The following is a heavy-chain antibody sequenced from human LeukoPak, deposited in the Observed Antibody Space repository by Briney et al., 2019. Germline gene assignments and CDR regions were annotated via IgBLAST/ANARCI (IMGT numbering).Heavy chain of an antibody. J-gene: IGHJ5*02. D-gene: IGHD6-13*01. CDR2: IRYDGSNK. CDR3: AKDPVPYSSSWYRWFDP. V-gene: IGHV3-30*02. CDR1: GFTFSSYG. Sequence: PGGSLRLSCAASGFTFSSYGMHWVRQAPGKGLEWVAFIRYDGSNKSYADSVKGRFTISRDNSKNTLYLQMNSLRAKDTAVYYCAKDPVPYSSSWYRWFDPWGQGTLVTVSS.